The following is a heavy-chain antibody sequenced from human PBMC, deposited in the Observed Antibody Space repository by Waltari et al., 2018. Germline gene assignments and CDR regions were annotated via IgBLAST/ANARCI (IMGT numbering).Heavy chain of an antibody. CDR1: GYTFTGYY. J-gene: IGHJ6*03. CDR2: INPNSGGT. D-gene: IGHD6-13*01. CDR3: ARLGPIAAAGYYYMDV. Sequence: QVQLVQSGAEVKKPGASVKVSCKASGYTFTGYYMHWVRQAPGQGLEWMGPINPNSGGTNHAQKVQGRVTMTRDTANSQAHMGLSRLRSDDTAVYYCARLGPIAAAGYYYMDVWGKGTTVTVSS. V-gene: IGHV1-2*06.